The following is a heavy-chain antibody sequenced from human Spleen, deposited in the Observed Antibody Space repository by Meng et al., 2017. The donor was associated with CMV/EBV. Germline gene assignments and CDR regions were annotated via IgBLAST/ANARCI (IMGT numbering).Heavy chain of an antibody. Sequence: GYTFTGYSVHWVRHAAGHGLEWMGCINPNGRGTKSTQTFQGWVVLPTNTSVRPAYMGLGCLNSEETSLSFCAILDLRVGGYFLVDYWGQGTLFTVSS. D-gene: IGHD1-26*01. J-gene: IGHJ4*02. CDR2: INPNGRGT. CDR3: AILDLRVGGYFLVDY. V-gene: IGHV1-2*04. CDR1: GYTFTGYS.